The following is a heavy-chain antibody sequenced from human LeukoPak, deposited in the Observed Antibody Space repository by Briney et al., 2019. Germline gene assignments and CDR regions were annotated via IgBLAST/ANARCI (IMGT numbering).Heavy chain of an antibody. D-gene: IGHD3-22*01. V-gene: IGHV3-30*18. CDR2: ISYDGSNK. CDR3: AKVSGDSSGLDAFDI. CDR1: GFTFSSYA. J-gene: IGHJ3*02. Sequence: GGSLRLSCAASGFTFSSYAMSWVRQAPGKGLEWVAVISYDGSNKYYADSVKGRFTISRDNSKNTLYLQMNSLRAEDTAVYYCAKVSGDSSGLDAFDIWGQGTMVTVSS.